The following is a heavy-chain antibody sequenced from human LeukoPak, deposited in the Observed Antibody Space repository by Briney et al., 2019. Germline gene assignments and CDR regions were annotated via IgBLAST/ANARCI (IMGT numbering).Heavy chain of an antibody. V-gene: IGHV3-30*02. Sequence: GGSLTLSCVASGFNFNNYDLHRVRQAPGKGLEWVAFIKFHGHETFYADSVEGRFTFSRDNSRNTVYLQMNSLRSEDTAVYYCAREAPICRNADCRTGFDYWGQGTLVAVSS. CDR2: IKFHGHET. CDR1: GFNFNNYD. J-gene: IGHJ4*02. D-gene: IGHD1-1*01. CDR3: AREAPICRNADCRTGFDY.